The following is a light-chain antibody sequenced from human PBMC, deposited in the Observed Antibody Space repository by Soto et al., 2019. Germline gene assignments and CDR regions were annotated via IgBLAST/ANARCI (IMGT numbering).Light chain of an antibody. CDR2: WAS. CDR1: QSVLYSSNSKNY. CDR3: QQYYSTPLT. Sequence: DIVMTQSPDSLAVSLGERATINCKSSQSVLYSSNSKNYLAWYQQKPGQPPKLLIYWASTRESGVPDRSSGSGYGPDFTPTISSLQAEDVAVYYCQQYYSTPLTSGGGTKVEIK. J-gene: IGKJ4*01. V-gene: IGKV4-1*01.